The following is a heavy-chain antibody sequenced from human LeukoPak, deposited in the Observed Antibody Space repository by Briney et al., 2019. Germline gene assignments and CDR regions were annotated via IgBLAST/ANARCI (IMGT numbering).Heavy chain of an antibody. J-gene: IGHJ5*02. CDR1: GFTFHTSA. Sequence: SLKVSCKASGFTFHTSAVQWVRQARGHRLEWIGWIVLGSGNTVYSHKFHDRVIITRDMSTSTVYMELDSLGSEDTAVYYCAAQRGASLHDFWSTRLFDPWGQGTLVTVSS. CDR2: IVLGSGNT. V-gene: IGHV1-58*01. D-gene: IGHD3-3*01. CDR3: AAQRGASLHDFWSTRLFDP.